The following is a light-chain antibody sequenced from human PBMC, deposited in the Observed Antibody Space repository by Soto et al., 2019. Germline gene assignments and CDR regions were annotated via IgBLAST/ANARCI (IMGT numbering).Light chain of an antibody. CDR3: PSYDSSLGGVV. CDR1: SSNIGAVYD. CDR2: ANR. V-gene: IGLV1-40*01. J-gene: IGLJ2*01. Sequence: QSVLTQPPSVSGAPGQRVTISCTGSSSNIGAVYDVHWYQQLPGTAPKLLIYANRNRPSGVPDRFSGSKSGTSASLAITGLQAEDEADYYCPSYDSSLGGVVFGGGTKLTVL.